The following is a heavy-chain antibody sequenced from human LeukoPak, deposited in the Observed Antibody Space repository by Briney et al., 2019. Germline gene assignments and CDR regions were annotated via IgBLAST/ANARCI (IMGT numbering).Heavy chain of an antibody. D-gene: IGHD5-18*01. CDR3: ARGPPRWIQLWLRFDY. CDR1: GGSFSGYC. V-gene: IGHV4-34*01. Sequence: ASETLSLTCAVYGGSFSGYCWSWIRQPPGKGLEWIGEINHSGSTNYNPPLKSRVTISVDTSKNQFSLKLSSVTAADTAVYYCARGPPRWIQLWLRFDYWGQGTLVTVSS. J-gene: IGHJ4*02. CDR2: INHSGST.